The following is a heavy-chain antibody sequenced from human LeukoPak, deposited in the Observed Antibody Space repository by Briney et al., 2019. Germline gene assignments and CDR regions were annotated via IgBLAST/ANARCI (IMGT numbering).Heavy chain of an antibody. CDR3: ARAIIATTDSMDV. J-gene: IGHJ6*02. CDR1: GFTVSSNY. D-gene: IGHD3-22*01. Sequence: GGSLRLSCAASGFTVSSNYMNWVRQAPGKGLEWVSVIYSGGTTYYADSVKGRFTISRDNSKNTLYLQMNSLRAEDTAVYYCARAIIATTDSMDVWGQGTTVTVSS. V-gene: IGHV3-66*01. CDR2: IYSGGTT.